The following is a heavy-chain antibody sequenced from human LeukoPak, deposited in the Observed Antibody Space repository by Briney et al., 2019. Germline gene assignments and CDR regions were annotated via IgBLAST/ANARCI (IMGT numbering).Heavy chain of an antibody. CDR1: GVTVSSNY. J-gene: IGHJ4*02. CDR3: ASAGGNYVDY. D-gene: IGHD4-23*01. Sequence: GGSLRLSCAASGVTVSSNYMSWVRQAPGKGLEWVSVIYSGGSTYYADSVKGRFTISRDNSKNTLYLQMNSLRAEDTAVYYCASAGGNYVDYWGQGTLVTVSS. CDR2: IYSGGST. V-gene: IGHV3-66*01.